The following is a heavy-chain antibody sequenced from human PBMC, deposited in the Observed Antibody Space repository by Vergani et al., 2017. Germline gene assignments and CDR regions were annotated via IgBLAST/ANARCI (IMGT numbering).Heavy chain of an antibody. V-gene: IGHV3-48*03. CDR3: AREETPIASVVPAAPIDY. CDR1: GFTFSSYE. CDR2: ISSSGSTI. Sequence: EVQLVESGGGLVQPGGSLRLSCAASGFTFSSYEMNWVRQAPGKGLEWVSYISSSGSTIYYADSVKGRFTISRDNAKNSLYLQMNSLRAEDTAVYYCAREETPIASVVPAAPIDYWGQGTLVTVSS. J-gene: IGHJ4*02. D-gene: IGHD2-2*01.